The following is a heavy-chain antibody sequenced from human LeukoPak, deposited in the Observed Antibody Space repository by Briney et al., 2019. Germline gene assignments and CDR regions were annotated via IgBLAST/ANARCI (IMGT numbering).Heavy chain of an antibody. Sequence: ASVKVSCKASGYTFTGYYMHWVRQAPGQGLEWMGWINPNSGGTNYAQKLQGRVTMTTDTSTSTAYMELRSLRSDDTAVYYCARDPPVIQLWFRDDYYYMDVWGKGTTVTVSS. J-gene: IGHJ6*03. CDR2: INPNSGGT. CDR1: GYTFTGYY. D-gene: IGHD5-18*01. V-gene: IGHV1-2*02. CDR3: ARDPPVIQLWFRDDYYYMDV.